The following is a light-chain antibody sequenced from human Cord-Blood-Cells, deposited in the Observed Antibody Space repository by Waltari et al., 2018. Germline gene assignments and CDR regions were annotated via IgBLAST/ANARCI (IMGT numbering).Light chain of an antibody. J-gene: IGLJ1*01. V-gene: IGLV2-14*01. CDR3: SSYTSSSTYV. CDR1: RSSVGVYNY. Sequence: QSALTQPASVSGSPGQSITISCTGTRSSVGVYNYVSWYQQHPGKAPKLMIYDVSKRPSAVSNRFSGSKSGNTASLTISGLQAEDEADYYCSSYTSSSTYVFGTGTKVTVL. CDR2: DVS.